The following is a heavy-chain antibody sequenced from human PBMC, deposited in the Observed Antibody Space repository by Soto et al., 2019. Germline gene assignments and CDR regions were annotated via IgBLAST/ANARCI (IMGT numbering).Heavy chain of an antibody. V-gene: IGHV3-30*18. D-gene: IGHD3-16*01. CDR2: ISYDGSNK. CDR3: AKERNKPPTYYFDY. Sequence: PGGSLRLSCAASGFTFSSYGMHWVRQAPGKGLEWVAVISYDGSNKYYADSVKGRFTISRDNSKNTLYLQMNSLRAEDTAVYYCAKERNKPPTYYFDYWGQGTLVTVSS. J-gene: IGHJ4*02. CDR1: GFTFSSYG.